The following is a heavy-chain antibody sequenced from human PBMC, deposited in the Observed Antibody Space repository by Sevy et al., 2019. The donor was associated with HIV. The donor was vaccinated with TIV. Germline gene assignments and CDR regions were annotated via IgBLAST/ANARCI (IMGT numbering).Heavy chain of an antibody. D-gene: IGHD3-16*01. V-gene: IGHV3-7*01. CDR2: IKQDGSDK. CDR1: GITFSNSW. Sequence: GGSLRLSCTASGITFSNSWMNWVRQAPGKGPEWVANIKQDGSDKNYVDSVKGRFTISRDNAENSLYLEMSSLRAEDTAVYYCARGQSEESAYRAIDFWGQGTLVTVSS. CDR3: ARGQSEESAYRAIDF. J-gene: IGHJ4*02.